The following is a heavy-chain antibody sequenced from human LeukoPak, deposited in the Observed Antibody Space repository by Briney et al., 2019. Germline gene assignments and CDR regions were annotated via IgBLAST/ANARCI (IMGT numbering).Heavy chain of an antibody. CDR1: GFTFSSYS. CDR3: ATYSILNAREFRY. Sequence: GGSLRLSCAASGFTFSSYSMNWVRQAPGKGLEWVSSISSSSSYIYYADSVKGRFTISRDNAKNSVHLQMNSSGADDTAVYYCATYSILNAREFRYWGQGTLVTVTS. D-gene: IGHD4-11*01. V-gene: IGHV3-21*01. CDR2: ISSSSSYI. J-gene: IGHJ1*01.